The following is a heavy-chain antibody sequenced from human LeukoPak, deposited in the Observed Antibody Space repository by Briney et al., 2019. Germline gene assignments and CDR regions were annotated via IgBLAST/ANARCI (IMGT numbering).Heavy chain of an antibody. CDR1: GFTFSSYA. V-gene: IGHV3-30-3*01. J-gene: IGHJ4*02. Sequence: GRSLRLSCAASGFTFSSYAMHWVRQAPGKGLDWVAVISYDGSNKYYADSVKGRITISRDNSKNTLYLQMNSLRAEDTAVYYCARAGGYYDSSGYSYYFDYWGQGTLVTVSS. CDR3: ARAGGYYDSSGYSYYFDY. D-gene: IGHD3-22*01. CDR2: ISYDGSNK.